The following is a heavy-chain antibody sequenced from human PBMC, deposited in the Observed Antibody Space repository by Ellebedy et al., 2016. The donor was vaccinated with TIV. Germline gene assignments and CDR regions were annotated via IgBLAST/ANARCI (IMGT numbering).Heavy chain of an antibody. V-gene: IGHV4-34*01. CDR1: GGSFSGYY. CDR2: INHSGST. J-gene: IGHJ4*02. D-gene: IGHD2/OR15-2a*01. Sequence: MPSETLSLTCAVNGGSFSGYYWTWIRQPPGKGLEWIGEINHSGSTHYKPSLKSRVTISVDSSKNHFSLKLSSVTAADTAVYYCARHNSGYVDYWGQGTLVTVSS. CDR3: ARHNSGYVDY.